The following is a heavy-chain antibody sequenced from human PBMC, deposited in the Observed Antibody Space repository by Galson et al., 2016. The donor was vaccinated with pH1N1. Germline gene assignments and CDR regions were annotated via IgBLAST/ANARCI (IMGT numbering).Heavy chain of an antibody. D-gene: IGHD2-21*01. V-gene: IGHV1-18*01. Sequence: SVKVSCKASGYTFTSNGISWVRQAPGQGLEWMGWINVDTGNTVHAQKLQDRDTMTTDTSTKTAYMELRSLKSDDTAVYYCARAGNCDGDRCYGNGLDVWGQGTTVTVSS. J-gene: IGHJ6*02. CDR3: ARAGNCDGDRCYGNGLDV. CDR2: INVDTGNT. CDR1: GYTFTSNG.